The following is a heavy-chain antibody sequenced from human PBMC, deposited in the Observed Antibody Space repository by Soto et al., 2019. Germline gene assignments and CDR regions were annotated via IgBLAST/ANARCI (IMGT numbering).Heavy chain of an antibody. CDR3: ARGYYDIRGLGWIFDY. V-gene: IGHV6-1*01. CDR1: GDSVSSNSAA. CDR2: TYYKSKWYN. D-gene: IGHD3-22*01. J-gene: IGHJ4*02. Sequence: PSQTLSLTCAISGDSVSSNSAAWNWIRQSPSRGLEWLGRTYYKSKWYNEYSPSVKSRITVNADTSKNLFSLQLNSMTPEDSAVYYCARGYYDIRGLGWIFDYWGQGTLVTVSS.